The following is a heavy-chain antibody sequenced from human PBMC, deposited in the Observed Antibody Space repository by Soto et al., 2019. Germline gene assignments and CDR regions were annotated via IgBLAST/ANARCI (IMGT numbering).Heavy chain of an antibody. J-gene: IGHJ4*02. CDR2: VKDGGHT. D-gene: IGHD5-12*01. V-gene: IGHV4-34*01. CDR1: GGSLSGYY. Sequence: QVQLQQWGAGLLKPSETLSLNCAVTGGSLSGYYWSWIRQPPGKGLEWIGEVKDGGHTNYSPSLRDLVTISSDTSNNQVSLRLNSVTAADTGVYYCARGQEGVVATHWDQGSLVTVSS. CDR3: ARGQEGVVATH.